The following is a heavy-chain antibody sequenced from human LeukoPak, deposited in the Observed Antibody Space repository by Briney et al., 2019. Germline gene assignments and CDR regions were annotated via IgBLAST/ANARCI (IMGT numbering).Heavy chain of an antibody. Sequence: SVKVSRKASGGTFSSYAISWVRQAPGQGLEWMGGIIPIFGTANYAQKFQGRVTITADESTSTAYMELSSLRSEDTAVYYCASYYDSSGYLTLDYWGQGTLVTVSS. CDR2: IIPIFGTA. CDR3: ASYYDSSGYLTLDY. CDR1: GGTFSSYA. J-gene: IGHJ4*02. V-gene: IGHV1-69*13. D-gene: IGHD3-22*01.